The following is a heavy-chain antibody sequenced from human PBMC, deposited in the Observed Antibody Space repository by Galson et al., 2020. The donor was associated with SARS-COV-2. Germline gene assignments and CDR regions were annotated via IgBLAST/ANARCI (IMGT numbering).Heavy chain of an antibody. V-gene: IGHV3-7*01. CDR2: IKQDGSEK. D-gene: IGHD3-10*01. CDR1: GFTFSSYW. Sequence: GGSLRLSCAASGFTFSSYWMSWVRQAPGKGLEWVANIKQDGSEKYYVDSVKGRFTISRDNAKNSLYLQMNILVAEDTAVYYCASSMVRGVHPAYYYYGIDVWGQGTSVAVSS. CDR3: ASSMVRGVHPAYYYYGIDV. J-gene: IGHJ6*02.